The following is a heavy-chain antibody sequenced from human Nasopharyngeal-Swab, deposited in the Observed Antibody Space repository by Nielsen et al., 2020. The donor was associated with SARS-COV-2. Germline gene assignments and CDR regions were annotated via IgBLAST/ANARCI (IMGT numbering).Heavy chain of an antibody. V-gene: IGHV3-48*01. CDR2: ISSSSSTI. Sequence: GESLKISCAASGFTFSSYSMNWVRQAPGKGLEWVSYISSSSSTIYYADSVEGRFTISRDNAKNSLYLQMNSLRAEDTAVYYCARDTTYDFWSGYSKSFDYWGQGTLVTVSS. D-gene: IGHD3-3*01. CDR1: GFTFSSYS. J-gene: IGHJ4*02. CDR3: ARDTTYDFWSGYSKSFDY.